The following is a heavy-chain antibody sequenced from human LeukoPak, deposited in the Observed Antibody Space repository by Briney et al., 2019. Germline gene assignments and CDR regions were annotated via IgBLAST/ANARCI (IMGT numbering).Heavy chain of an antibody. V-gene: IGHV3-7*01. Sequence: GGSLRLSCAGSGFTFSNYWMNWVRQAPGKGLEWVANIKEDGSQKYYVDSVKGRFTISRDNAKNSLYLQMNSLRAEDTAVYYCAALGSTMVRGVFDYWGQGTLVTVSS. CDR1: GFTFSNYW. CDR3: AALGSTMVRGVFDY. J-gene: IGHJ4*02. D-gene: IGHD3-10*01. CDR2: IKEDGSQK.